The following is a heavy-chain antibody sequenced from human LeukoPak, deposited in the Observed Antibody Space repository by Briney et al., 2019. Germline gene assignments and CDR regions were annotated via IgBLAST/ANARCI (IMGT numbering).Heavy chain of an antibody. CDR2: ISYDGSNE. CDR3: AREGYSYTIDY. Sequence: GGSLRLSCAASGFTFSSYAMHWVRQAPGKGLEWVAVISYDGSNEYYADSVKGRFTISRDNSKNTLYLQMNSLRAEDTAVYYCAREGYSYTIDYWGQGTLVTVSS. D-gene: IGHD5-18*01. J-gene: IGHJ4*02. V-gene: IGHV3-30-3*01. CDR1: GFTFSSYA.